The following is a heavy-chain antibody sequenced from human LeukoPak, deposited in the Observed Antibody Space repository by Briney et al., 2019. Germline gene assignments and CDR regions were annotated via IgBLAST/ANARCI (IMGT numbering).Heavy chain of an antibody. V-gene: IGHV1-3*01. J-gene: IGHJ5*02. Sequence: ASVKVSRKASGYTFTSYAMHWVRQAPGQRLEWMGWINAGNGDTKYSQKFQGRVTITRDTSASTAYMELSSLRSEDTAVYYCARVPLIAAAGYWFDPWGQGTLVTVSS. CDR3: ARVPLIAAAGYWFDP. D-gene: IGHD6-13*01. CDR1: GYTFTSYA. CDR2: INAGNGDT.